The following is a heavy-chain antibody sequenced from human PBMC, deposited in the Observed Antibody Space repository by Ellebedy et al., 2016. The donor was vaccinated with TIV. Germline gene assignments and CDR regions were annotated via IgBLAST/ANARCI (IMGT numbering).Heavy chain of an antibody. CDR1: GFTLSRFW. D-gene: IGHD3-22*01. V-gene: IGHV3-7*01. Sequence: PGGSLRLSCAASGFTLSRFWMSWVRQAPGKGLEWVAHISQDSSAKYYVDSMRGRFTISRDNAKNSLYLQMNSLRAEDTAVYYCVTLDYYGSGRRALDIWGQGTMVTVSS. J-gene: IGHJ3*02. CDR2: ISQDSSAK. CDR3: VTLDYYGSGRRALDI.